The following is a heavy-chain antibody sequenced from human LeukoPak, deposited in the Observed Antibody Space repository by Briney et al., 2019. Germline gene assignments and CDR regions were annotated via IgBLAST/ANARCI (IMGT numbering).Heavy chain of an antibody. D-gene: IGHD1-26*01. CDR1: GGSIRSYY. Sequence: SETLSLTCTVSGGSIRSYYWSWIRQPPRKGLEWIGHIYYSGSTNYNPSLKSRVTISVDTSKNQFSLKLSSVTAADTAVYYCARQTVWELNAFDIWGQGTMVTVSS. CDR3: ARQTVWELNAFDI. V-gene: IGHV4-59*08. J-gene: IGHJ3*02. CDR2: IYYSGST.